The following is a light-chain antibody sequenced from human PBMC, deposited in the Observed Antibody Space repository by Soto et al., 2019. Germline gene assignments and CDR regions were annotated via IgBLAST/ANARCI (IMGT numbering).Light chain of an antibody. CDR1: SSDVGGYNY. CDR2: DVF. Sequence: QSALTQDASVSGSPGQSITISCTGTSSDVGGYNYVSWYQHHPGKAPKLMIYDVFTRPSGVSNRFSGSKSGNTASLTISALQAEDEADYYCTSCSSTSTYVFVSGTMVTVL. V-gene: IGLV2-14*03. CDR3: TSCSSTSTYV. J-gene: IGLJ1*01.